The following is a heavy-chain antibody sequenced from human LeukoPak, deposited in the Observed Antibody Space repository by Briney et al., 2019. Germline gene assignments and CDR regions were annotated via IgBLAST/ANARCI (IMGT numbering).Heavy chain of an antibody. CDR1: GYTFTSYG. J-gene: IGHJ4*02. V-gene: IGHV1-18*01. CDR3: ARDYGYYGLGTGFDY. D-gene: IGHD3-10*01. CDR2: ISAYNGNT. Sequence: GASVKVSCKASGYTFTSYGISWVRQAPGQGLEWMGWISAYNGNTNYAQKLQGRVTMTVDTSTSTAYMELRSLRSDDTAVYYCARDYGYYGLGTGFDYWGQGTLVTVSS.